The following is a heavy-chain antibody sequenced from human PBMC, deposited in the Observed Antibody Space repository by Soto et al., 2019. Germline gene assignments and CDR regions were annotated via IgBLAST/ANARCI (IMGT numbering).Heavy chain of an antibody. CDR2: IIGSGGNT. Sequence: EVQLLESGGGLVQPGGSLRLSCAASGFTFSSYAMTWVRQAPGKGLEWVSAIIGSGGNTYYADSVKGRFTISRDNSKSMLYLQMNSLRAADTAVYYCAKFPNRLGGVTTGPLGYWGQGTLVTVSS. D-gene: IGHD4-17*01. V-gene: IGHV3-23*01. J-gene: IGHJ4*02. CDR3: AKFPNRLGGVTTGPLGY. CDR1: GFTFSSYA.